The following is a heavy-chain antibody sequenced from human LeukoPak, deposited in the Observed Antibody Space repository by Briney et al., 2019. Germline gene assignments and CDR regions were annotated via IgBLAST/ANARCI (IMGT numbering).Heavy chain of an antibody. CDR2: INPNSGET. CDR1: GYTFTDYY. J-gene: IGHJ4*02. D-gene: IGHD4-11*01. V-gene: IGHV1-2*02. CDR3: AGDRDYSNTERGFDY. Sequence: ASVTVSFKTSGYTFTDYYIHWVRQAPGQGLEGMGWINPNSGETNSAQKFQGRVTMTGDTSISTAYMELRRVTSDDTAVYYCAGDRDYSNTERGFDYWGQGTLVTVSS.